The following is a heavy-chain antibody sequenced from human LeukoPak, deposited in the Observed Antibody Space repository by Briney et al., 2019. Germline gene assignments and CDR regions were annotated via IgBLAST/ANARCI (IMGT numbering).Heavy chain of an antibody. CDR3: ARDRLPKYYYDSSGSRHDAFDI. CDR1: GGSISSSSYY. Sequence: PSETLSLTCTVSGGSISSSSYYWGWIRQPPGKGLEWIGSIYYSGSTYYNPSLKSRVTISVDTSKNQFSLKLSSVTAADTAVYYCARDRLPKYYYDSSGSRHDAFDIWGQGTMVTVSS. V-gene: IGHV4-39*07. J-gene: IGHJ3*02. D-gene: IGHD3-22*01. CDR2: IYYSGST.